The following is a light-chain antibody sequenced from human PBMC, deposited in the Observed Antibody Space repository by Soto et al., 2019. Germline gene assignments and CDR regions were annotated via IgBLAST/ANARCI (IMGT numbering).Light chain of an antibody. CDR3: VLYMGSGTWV. CDR2: NTN. J-gene: IGLJ3*02. V-gene: IGLV8-61*01. CDR1: SGSVSTSYY. Sequence: QTVVTQEPSFSVSPGRTVTLTCGLSSGSVSTSYYPSWYQQTPGQAPRRLIYNTNTRSSGVPDRFSGSILGNKAALTITGAQADDESDYYCVLYMGSGTWVFGGGTKLTVL.